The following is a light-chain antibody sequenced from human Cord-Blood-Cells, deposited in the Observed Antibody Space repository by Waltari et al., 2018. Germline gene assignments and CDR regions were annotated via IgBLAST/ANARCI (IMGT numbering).Light chain of an antibody. CDR1: QGVSSY. V-gene: IGKV3D-11*01. J-gene: IGKJ4*01. Sequence: EIVLTQSPATLSLSPGERATLSCRASQGVSSYLAWYQQKPGQAPRLLIYDASNRATCIPARFSGSGPGTDFPLTISSLEPEDFAVYYCQQRSNWLTFGGGTKVEIK. CDR3: QQRSNWLT. CDR2: DAS.